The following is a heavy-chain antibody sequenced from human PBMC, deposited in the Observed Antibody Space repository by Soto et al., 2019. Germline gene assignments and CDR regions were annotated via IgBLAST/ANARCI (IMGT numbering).Heavy chain of an antibody. Sequence: PGGSLRLSCAASGFTFTNAWMSWVRQAPGKGLEWVSAISGSGASTYYADSVKGRFTISRDNSKNTLYLQMNSLRAEDTAVYYCAHFDWFIDYWGQGTLVTVS. CDR3: AHFDWFIDY. CDR2: ISGSGAST. J-gene: IGHJ4*02. D-gene: IGHD3-9*01. CDR1: GFTFTNAW. V-gene: IGHV3-23*01.